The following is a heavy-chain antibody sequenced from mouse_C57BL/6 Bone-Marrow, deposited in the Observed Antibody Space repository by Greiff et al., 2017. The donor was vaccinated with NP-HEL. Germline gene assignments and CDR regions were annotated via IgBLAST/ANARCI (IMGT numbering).Heavy chain of an antibody. CDR1: GYAFSSSW. J-gene: IGHJ4*01. D-gene: IGHD1-1*01. CDR2: IYPGDGDT. Sequence: QVQLKESGPELVKPGASVKISCKASGYAFSSSWMNWVKQRPGKGLEWIGRIYPGDGDTNYNGKFTGKATLTADKSSSTAYMQLSSLTSEDSAVYFCATLTTVVGEDAMDYWGQGTSVTVSS. V-gene: IGHV1-82*01. CDR3: ATLTTVVGEDAMDY.